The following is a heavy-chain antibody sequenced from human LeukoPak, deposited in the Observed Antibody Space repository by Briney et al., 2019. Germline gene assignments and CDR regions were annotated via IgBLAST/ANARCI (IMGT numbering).Heavy chain of an antibody. CDR3: ARDGAGDDAFDI. V-gene: IGHV1-2*02. Sequence: ASVKVSCKASGYTFTGYYMHWVRQAPGQGLEWMGWINPNSGGTNYAQKFQGRVTMTRDTSTSTVYMELSSLRSEDTAVYYCARDGAGDDAFDIWGQGTMVTVSS. J-gene: IGHJ3*02. CDR1: GYTFTGYY. CDR2: INPNSGGT. D-gene: IGHD6-19*01.